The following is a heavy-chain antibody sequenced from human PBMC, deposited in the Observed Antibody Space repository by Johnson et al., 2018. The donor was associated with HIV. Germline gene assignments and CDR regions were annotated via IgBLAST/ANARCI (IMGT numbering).Heavy chain of an antibody. CDR3: AKDRSVAALYDAFDV. J-gene: IGHJ3*01. D-gene: IGHD6-19*01. Sequence: QVQLVESGGGVVQPGRSLRLSCAASGFTFSNFGMHWVRQAPGKGLEWVAVISYDGTKKFYADSVKGRFTISRDNSKNTLYLQMNSLVAEETAIYYCAKDRSVAALYDAFDVWGQGTKVTVSS. CDR2: ISYDGTKK. CDR1: GFTFSNFG. V-gene: IGHV3-30*18.